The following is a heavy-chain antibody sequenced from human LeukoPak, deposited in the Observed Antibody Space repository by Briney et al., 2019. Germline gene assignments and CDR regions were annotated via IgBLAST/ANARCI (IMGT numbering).Heavy chain of an antibody. D-gene: IGHD2-15*01. CDR1: GYTLTELS. V-gene: IGHV1-24*01. CDR3: ATSPIRYCSGGSCYSGVPDFQH. Sequence: ASVKVSCKVSGYTLTELSMHWVRQAPGKGLEWMGGFDPEDGETIYAQKFQGGVTMTEDTSTDTAYMELRSLRSEDTAVYYCATSPIRYCSGGSCYSGVPDFQHWGQGTLVTVSS. J-gene: IGHJ1*01. CDR2: FDPEDGET.